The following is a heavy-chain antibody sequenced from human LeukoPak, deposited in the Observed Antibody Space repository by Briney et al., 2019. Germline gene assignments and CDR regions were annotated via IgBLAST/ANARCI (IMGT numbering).Heavy chain of an antibody. J-gene: IGHJ6*02. D-gene: IGHD2-2*01. CDR1: VCTLSSYA. V-gene: IGHV3-23*01. Sequence: PGWALRVSCEASVCTLSSYAMSWVRQAPAKGLEWVSGINGSGGETYNPASLKGRFTISRDKSKNTLYLQMNSLRAEDTAVYYCAKDPVQYQLLGGMDVWGQGTTVTVSS. CDR3: AKDPVQYQLLGGMDV. CDR2: INGSGGET.